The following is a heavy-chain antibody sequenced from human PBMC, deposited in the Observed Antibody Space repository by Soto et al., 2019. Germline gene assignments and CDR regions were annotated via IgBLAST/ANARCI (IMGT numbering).Heavy chain of an antibody. J-gene: IGHJ4*02. D-gene: IGHD1-20*01. Sequence: QVQLQESGPGLVKPSQTLSLTCTVSGGSMSNGYYYWSWVRQNPGKGLEWIGHIYHSGRTYYNPSLKSRVGILVDTSKNQFSLNLNSLTAADTAVYYCARWVEVSLDYFDSWGQGTPVTVSS. CDR1: GGSMSNGYYY. CDR3: ARWVEVSLDYFDS. CDR2: IYHSGRT. V-gene: IGHV4-31*03.